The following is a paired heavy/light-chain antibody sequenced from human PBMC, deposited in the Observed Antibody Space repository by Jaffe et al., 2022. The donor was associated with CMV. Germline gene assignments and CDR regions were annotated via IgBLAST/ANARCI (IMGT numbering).Heavy chain of an antibody. CDR1: GFTFSSYG. CDR2: ISSDGSNK. D-gene: IGHD6-13*01. CDR3: AKGVSSWYTLWDLYYGMDV. V-gene: IGHV3-30*18. Sequence: QVQLVESGGGVVQPGRSLRLSCVVSGFTFSSYGMHWVRQAPGKGLEWVAVISSDGSNKYYADSVKGRFTISTDNSKNTLYLQMNSLRAEDTAVYYCAKGVSSWYTLWDLYYGMDVWGQGTTVTVSS. J-gene: IGHJ6*02.
Light chain of an antibody. CDR3: LLYYGGAWV. V-gene: IGLV7-43*01. CDR1: TGAVTSGYY. Sequence: QTVVTQEPSLTVSPGGTVTLTCASSTGAVTSGYYPNWFQQKPGQTPRALIYSSSNKHSWTPARFSGSLLGGKAALTLSGVQPEDEAEYYCLLYYGGAWVFGGGTRLTVL. J-gene: IGLJ3*02. CDR2: SSS.